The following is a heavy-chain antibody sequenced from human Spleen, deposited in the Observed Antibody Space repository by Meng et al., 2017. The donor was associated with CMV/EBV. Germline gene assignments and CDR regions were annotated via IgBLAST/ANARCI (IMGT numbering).Heavy chain of an antibody. CDR1: GYKFNSYW. CDR3: ARAFYGSGSYYKHYYYYGMDV. Sequence: GESLKISCKGSGYKFNSYWIAWVRQMPGKGLEWMGIIYPGDSDTRYSPSFQGQVTISADKSISTAYLQWSSLKASDTAMYYCARAFYGSGSYYKHYYYYGMDVWGQGTTVTVSS. V-gene: IGHV5-51*01. J-gene: IGHJ6*02. CDR2: IYPGDSDT. D-gene: IGHD3-10*01.